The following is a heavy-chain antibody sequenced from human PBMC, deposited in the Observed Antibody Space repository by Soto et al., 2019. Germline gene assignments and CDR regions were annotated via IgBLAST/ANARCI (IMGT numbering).Heavy chain of an antibody. V-gene: IGHV3-33*01. J-gene: IGHJ4*02. Sequence: QPGGSLRLSRAASGFTFSSYGMHWVRQAPGKGLEWVAVIWYDGSNKYYADSVKGRCTISRDNSKNTLYLQMNSLRAEDTAVYYCARVREYYDSSGYYGYYFDYWGQGT. CDR2: IWYDGSNK. CDR1: GFTFSSYG. D-gene: IGHD3-22*01. CDR3: ARVREYYDSSGYYGYYFDY.